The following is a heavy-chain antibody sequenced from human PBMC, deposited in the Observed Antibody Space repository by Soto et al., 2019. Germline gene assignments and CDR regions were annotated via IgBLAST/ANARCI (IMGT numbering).Heavy chain of an antibody. CDR1: GFTFSSYA. D-gene: IGHD2-2*01. V-gene: IGHV3-30-3*01. Sequence: QVQLVESGGGVVQPGRSLRLSCAASGFTFSSYAMHWVRQAPGKGLEWVAVISYDGSNKYYADSVKGRFTISRDNSKKTLYLQMNSLRAEDTAVYYCAAAGVVPAAPLDYWGQGTLVTVSS. CDR3: AAAGVVPAAPLDY. J-gene: IGHJ4*02. CDR2: ISYDGSNK.